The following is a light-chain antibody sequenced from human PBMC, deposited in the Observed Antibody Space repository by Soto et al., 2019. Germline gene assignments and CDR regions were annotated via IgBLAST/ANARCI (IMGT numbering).Light chain of an antibody. V-gene: IGKV3-20*01. CDR2: GAS. CDR3: QQYGSCPLFT. J-gene: IGKJ3*01. CDR1: QSLSSSH. Sequence: EIVLTQSPGTLSLSPGEGATLSCRASQSLSSSHLAWYQQKPGQAPRLLIYGASGRATGIPGRFSGSGSGTGFTLSISRLVPEDFAVYYCQQYGSCPLFTFGPGTKVDIK.